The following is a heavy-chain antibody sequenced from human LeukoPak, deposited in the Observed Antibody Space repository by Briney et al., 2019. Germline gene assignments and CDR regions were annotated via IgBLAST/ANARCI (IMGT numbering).Heavy chain of an antibody. CDR3: VTVAGFLFDY. CDR1: GGSISSSSYY. D-gene: IGHD6-19*01. CDR2: IYYSGST. V-gene: IGHV4-39*01. Sequence: SETLSLTSTVSGGSISSSSYYWGWIRQPPGKGLEWIGSIYYSGSTYYNPSLKSRVTISVDTSKNQFSLKLSSVTAADTAVYYCVTVAGFLFDYWGQGNLVTVSS. J-gene: IGHJ4*02.